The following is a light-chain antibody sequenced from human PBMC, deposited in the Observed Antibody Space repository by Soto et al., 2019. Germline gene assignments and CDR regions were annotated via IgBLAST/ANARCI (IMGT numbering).Light chain of an antibody. CDR1: SSDVGGYNY. V-gene: IGLV2-14*01. Sequence: QSALTQPASGSGSPGQSITICCTGTSSDVGGYNYVSWYQQHPGKAPKLMIYEVSNRPSGVSNRFSGSKSGNTASLTISGLQAEDEADYYCSSYTSSSTWVFGGGTKLTVL. CDR3: SSYTSSSTWV. CDR2: EVS. J-gene: IGLJ3*02.